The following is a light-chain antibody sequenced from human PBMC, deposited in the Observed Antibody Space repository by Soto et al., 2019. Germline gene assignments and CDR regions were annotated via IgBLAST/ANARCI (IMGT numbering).Light chain of an antibody. CDR1: QDINKN. J-gene: IGKJ5*01. CDR3: QQYESLPLT. V-gene: IGKV1-33*01. CDR2: DAS. Sequence: DIQMTQCPCSLSASVGDRVTIRCLASQDINKNLIWYQQKPGKAPKLLIYDASDLETGVPSRFSGSGSGTGFTFTISSLQPEDFATYYCQQYESLPLTFGQGTRL.